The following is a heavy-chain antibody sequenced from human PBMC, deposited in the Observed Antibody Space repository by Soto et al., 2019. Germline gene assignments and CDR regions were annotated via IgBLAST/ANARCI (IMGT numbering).Heavy chain of an antibody. J-gene: IGHJ4*02. D-gene: IGHD6-13*01. CDR3: ARDLSSSWSFDY. V-gene: IGHV3-30*03. Sequence: QVQLVESGGGVVQPGRSLRLSCAASGFTFSNYGMHWVRQAPGKGLEWVAVISYDGSSKYYADSVKGRFTISRDNPKNTLYLQMNSLRAEDTAVYYCARDLSSSWSFDYWGQGTLVTVSS. CDR1: GFTFSNYG. CDR2: ISYDGSSK.